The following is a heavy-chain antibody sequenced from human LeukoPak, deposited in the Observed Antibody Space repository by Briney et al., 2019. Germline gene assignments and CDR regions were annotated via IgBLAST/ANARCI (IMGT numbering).Heavy chain of an antibody. CDR2: FNSDGSTT. Sequence: GGSLRLSCAASGFTFSSYWMHWVRQAPGKGLVWVSRFNSDGSTTIYADSVKGRFTISRGNAKNTLYLQMNSLRAEDTAVYYCARDSLSGFFDYWGQGTLVTVSS. CDR1: GFTFSSYW. J-gene: IGHJ4*02. V-gene: IGHV3-74*01. D-gene: IGHD3-22*01. CDR3: ARDSLSGFFDY.